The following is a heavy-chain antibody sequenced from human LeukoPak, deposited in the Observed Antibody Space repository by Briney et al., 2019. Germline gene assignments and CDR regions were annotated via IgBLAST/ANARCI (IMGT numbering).Heavy chain of an antibody. CDR1: GYRFATYW. CDR2: IYPSDSDT. J-gene: IGHJ4*02. CDR3: ARHPFGGNSEGVDY. Sequence: GAPLKISSQGSGYRFATYWIGWVRQMPGKGLGWMGIIYPSDSDTRYSPSFQGQVTISADKSISTAYLQWSSLKASDTAMYYCARHPFGGNSEGVDYWGQGTLVTVSS. V-gene: IGHV5-51*01. D-gene: IGHD4-23*01.